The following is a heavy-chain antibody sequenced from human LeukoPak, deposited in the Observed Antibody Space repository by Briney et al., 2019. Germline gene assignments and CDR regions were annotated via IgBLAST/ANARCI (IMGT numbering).Heavy chain of an antibody. J-gene: IGHJ6*03. CDR2: IIPILGIA. D-gene: IGHD2-2*02. V-gene: IGHV1-69*02. Sequence: ASVKVSCKASGGTFSSYTISWVRQAPGQGHEWMGRIIPILGIANYAQKFQGRVTITADKSTSTAYMELSSLRSEDTAVYYCARAWVVVPAAIDYYYMDVWGKGTTVTVSS. CDR1: GGTFSSYT. CDR3: ARAWVVVPAAIDYYYMDV.